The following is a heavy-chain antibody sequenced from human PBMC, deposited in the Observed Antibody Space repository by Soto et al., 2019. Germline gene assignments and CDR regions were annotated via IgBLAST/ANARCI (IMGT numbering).Heavy chain of an antibody. CDR3: ARDPSTINKLIGVWFDP. D-gene: IGHD4-4*01. CDR1: GDTFGRLT. V-gene: IGHV1-69*13. Sequence: SVRVSFKASGDTFGRLTINWVRHAPGRGLEWMGGIKPISDITNYAQRFQGRVTFTADASTSTVYLELSSLRSEDTAMYYCARDPSTINKLIGVWFDPWGQGTLVTVSS. J-gene: IGHJ5*02. CDR2: IKPISDIT.